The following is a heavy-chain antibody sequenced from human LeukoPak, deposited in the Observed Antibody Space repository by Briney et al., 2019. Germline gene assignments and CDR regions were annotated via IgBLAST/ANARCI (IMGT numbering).Heavy chain of an antibody. D-gene: IGHD6-19*01. CDR3: ARVVKYRSGPLTDLLPYYFDY. V-gene: IGHV1-3*03. CDR2: INAGNGNT. CDR1: GYTFTSYA. Sequence: GASVKVSCKASGYTFTSYAMHWVRQAPGQRLEWMGWINAGNGNTKYSQEFQGRVTITRDTSANTAYMELSSLRSEDMAVYYCARVVKYRSGPLTDLLPYYFDYWGQGTLVTVSS. J-gene: IGHJ4*02.